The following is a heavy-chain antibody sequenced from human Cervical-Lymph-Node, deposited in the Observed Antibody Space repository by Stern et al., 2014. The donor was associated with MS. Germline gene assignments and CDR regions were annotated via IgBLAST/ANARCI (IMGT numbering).Heavy chain of an antibody. CDR3: AKCAQSFDS. J-gene: IGHJ4*02. CDR1: GFTFKSYT. CDR2: VIYNGTNN. Sequence: VQLVESGGGVVQPGRSLRLSCAASGFTFKSYTMQWVRQAPGKGLEWVAVVIYNGTNNYYADSVKGRFTISRDNSKNTLFLQMNSLRPEDSAVYYCAKCAQSFDSWGQGTLVTVSS. V-gene: IGHV3-30*14.